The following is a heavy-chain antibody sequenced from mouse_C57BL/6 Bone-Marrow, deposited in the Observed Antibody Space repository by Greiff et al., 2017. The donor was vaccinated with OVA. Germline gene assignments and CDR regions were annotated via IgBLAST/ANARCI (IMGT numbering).Heavy chain of an antibody. J-gene: IGHJ1*03. CDR2: IYPSASET. CDR3: ARSVFCDGCFDV. CDR1: GYTFTSYW. V-gene: IGHV1-61*01. D-gene: IGHD2-13*01. Sequence: QVQLQQPGAELVRPGSSVKLSCKASGYTFTSYWMDWVKQRPGQGLEWIGNIYPSASETHYNQKFQDKATLTVDKSSSTAYMQLSSLTSEDSAVYYCARSVFCDGCFDVWGTGTTVTVSS.